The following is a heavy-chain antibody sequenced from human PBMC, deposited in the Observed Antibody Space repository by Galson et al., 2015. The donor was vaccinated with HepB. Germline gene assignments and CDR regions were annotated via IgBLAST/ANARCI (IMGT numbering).Heavy chain of an antibody. V-gene: IGHV4-30-2*01. CDR1: GGSIGSGGYS. CDR3: ANRYCTSTSCAFDP. Sequence: TLSLTCAVSGGSIGSGGYSWSWTRQPPGKALEWIGYIYHSGSTYYNPSLKSRVTISLDRSKNHFPLKLTSVTAADTAVYYCANRYCTSTSCAFDPWGQGTLVTVSS. CDR2: IYHSGST. D-gene: IGHD2-2*01. J-gene: IGHJ5*02.